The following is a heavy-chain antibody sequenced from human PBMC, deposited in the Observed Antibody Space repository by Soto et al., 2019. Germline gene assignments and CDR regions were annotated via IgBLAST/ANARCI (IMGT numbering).Heavy chain of an antibody. CDR2: MNPNSGNT. D-gene: IGHD6-19*01. CDR3: ASGIAVAGLYYYYGMDV. Sequence: QVQLVQSGAEVKKPGASVKVSCKASGYTFTSYDINWVRQATGQGLEWMGWMNPNSGNTGYAQKFKGRVTMTSNTSISTAYMELSRLRSEDTAVYYCASGIAVAGLYYYYGMDVWGQGTTVTVSS. CDR1: GYTFTSYD. V-gene: IGHV1-8*01. J-gene: IGHJ6*02.